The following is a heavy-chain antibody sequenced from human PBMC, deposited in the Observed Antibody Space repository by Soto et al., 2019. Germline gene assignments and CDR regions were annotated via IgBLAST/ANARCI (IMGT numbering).Heavy chain of an antibody. J-gene: IGHJ4*02. CDR1: GFTFNSYD. CDR3: AKGRIRGYSYGVFDF. V-gene: IGHV3-23*01. D-gene: IGHD5-18*01. Sequence: VGSLRLSCAASGFTFNSYDMSWVRQAPGKGLEWVSAVSGGGSSTYYADSVKGRFTISRDNSQNTVTLLMSSLRADDTAVYYCAKGRIRGYSYGVFDFWGQGTLVTVSS. CDR2: VSGGGSST.